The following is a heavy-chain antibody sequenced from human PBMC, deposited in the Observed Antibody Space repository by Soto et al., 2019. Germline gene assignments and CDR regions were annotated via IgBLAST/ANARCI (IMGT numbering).Heavy chain of an antibody. CDR1: GFTFSSYA. CDR3: ARDSLVWLGEGSNAVFDY. Sequence: QVQLVESGGGVVQPGRSLRLSCAASGFTFSSYAMHWVRQAPGKGLEWVAVISYDGSNKYYADSVKGRFTISRDNSKNTLYLQMNRLSAQDTAVYYCARDSLVWLGEGSNAVFDYWGQGTLVTVSS. J-gene: IGHJ4*02. V-gene: IGHV3-30-3*01. CDR2: ISYDGSNK. D-gene: IGHD3-10*01.